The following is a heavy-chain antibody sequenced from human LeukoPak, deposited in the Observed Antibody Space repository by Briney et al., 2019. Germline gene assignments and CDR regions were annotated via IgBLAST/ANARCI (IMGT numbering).Heavy chain of an antibody. CDR2: INPNSGGT. V-gene: IGHV1-2*02. Sequence: ASVTVSCKPSGYSFTDYYMHWVRQAPGQGLEWMGWINPNSGGTSSAQKFQGRVTMTRDTSITTVYMEVNWLTSDDTAIYYCARADRLHGGPYLIGPWGQGTLVTVSS. J-gene: IGHJ5*02. CDR1: GYSFTDYY. D-gene: IGHD2-21*01. CDR3: ARADRLHGGPYLIGP.